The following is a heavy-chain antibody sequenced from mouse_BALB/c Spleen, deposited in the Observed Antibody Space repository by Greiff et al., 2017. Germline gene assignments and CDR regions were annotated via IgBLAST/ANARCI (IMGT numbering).Heavy chain of an antibody. V-gene: IGHV1S81*02. J-gene: IGHJ2*01. CDR3: ARIGYGAY. CDR2: INPSNGRT. CDR1: GYTFTSYW. D-gene: IGHD1-2*01. Sequence: VQVVESGAELVKPGASVKLSCKASGYTFTSYWMHWVKQRPGQGLEWIGEINPSNGRTNYNEKFKSKATLTVDKSSSTAYMQLSSLTSEDSAVYYCARIGYGAYWGQGTTLTVSS.